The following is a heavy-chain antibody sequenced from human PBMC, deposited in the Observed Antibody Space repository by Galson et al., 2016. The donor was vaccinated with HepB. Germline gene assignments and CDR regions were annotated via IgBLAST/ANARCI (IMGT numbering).Heavy chain of an antibody. CDR1: GGSIRSYY. CDR3: ARHQIAVSGVVVPDGAFDI. J-gene: IGHJ3*02. CDR2: MHGGGGT. V-gene: IGHV4-4*07. Sequence: SETLSLTCTVSGGSIRSYYWSWIRQPAGKGLEWVGRMHGGGGTKYNPSLKSRVTMSVDTAKNEISLKVTPVIVADTAVYYCARHQIAVSGVVVPDGAFDIWGQGTMVTVSS. D-gene: IGHD3-3*01.